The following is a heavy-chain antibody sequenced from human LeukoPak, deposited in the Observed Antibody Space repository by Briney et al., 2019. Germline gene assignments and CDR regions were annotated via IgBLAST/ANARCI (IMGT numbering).Heavy chain of an antibody. Sequence: GGSLRLSCAASGFTFSNAWMSWVRQAPGKGLEWVGRIRSKPDGGTTDYAAPVKGRFTISRDDSKNTLYLQMNSLKTEDTAVYYCTTASFHYYYGMDVWGQGTTVTVSS. CDR2: IRSKPDGGTT. J-gene: IGHJ6*02. D-gene: IGHD3-16*02. CDR1: GFTFSNAW. CDR3: TTASFHYYYGMDV. V-gene: IGHV3-15*01.